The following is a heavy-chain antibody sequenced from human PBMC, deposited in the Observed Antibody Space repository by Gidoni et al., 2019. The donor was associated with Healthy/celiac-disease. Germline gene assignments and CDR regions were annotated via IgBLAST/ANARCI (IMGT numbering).Heavy chain of an antibody. CDR1: GFTSGSYS. V-gene: IGHV3-21*01. Sequence: EVQLVESGGGLVKPGGSLSLSCAASGFTSGSYSMNWVRQAPGKGLGWVSSIRSSSSYIYYADSVKGRFTISRDNAKNSLYLQMNSLRAEDTAVYYCAREGAYGDYVDSYYYYGMDVWGQGTTVTVSS. J-gene: IGHJ6*02. CDR2: IRSSSSYI. CDR3: AREGAYGDYVDSYYYYGMDV. D-gene: IGHD4-17*01.